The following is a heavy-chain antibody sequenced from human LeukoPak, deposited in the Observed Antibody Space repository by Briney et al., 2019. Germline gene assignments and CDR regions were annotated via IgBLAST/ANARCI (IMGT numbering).Heavy chain of an antibody. J-gene: IGHJ6*02. D-gene: IGHD2-2*01. CDR3: ARLTRYLYGMDV. CDR1: GYSFSSYD. Sequence: ASVKVSCKASGYSFSSYDISWVRQAPGQGLEWMGWMNPNSGNRGYAQRFQGRVTMTRDTSIRTAYMEVSNLTSEDTALYFCARLTRYLYGMDVWGQGSMVIVSS. V-gene: IGHV1-8*01. CDR2: MNPNSGNR.